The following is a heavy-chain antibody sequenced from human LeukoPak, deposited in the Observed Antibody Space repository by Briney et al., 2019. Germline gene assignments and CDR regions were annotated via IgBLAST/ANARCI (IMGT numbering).Heavy chain of an antibody. Sequence: ASVKVSCKASGYTLTSYGISWVRQAPGQGLEWMGWISAYNGNTNYAQKLQGRVTMTTDTSTSTAYMELRSLRSDDTAVYYCARDPGYSSSWSKVTRYYYYGMDVWGQGTTVTVSS. CDR2: ISAYNGNT. V-gene: IGHV1-18*01. J-gene: IGHJ6*02. CDR1: GYTLTSYG. CDR3: ARDPGYSSSWSKVTRYYYYGMDV. D-gene: IGHD6-13*01.